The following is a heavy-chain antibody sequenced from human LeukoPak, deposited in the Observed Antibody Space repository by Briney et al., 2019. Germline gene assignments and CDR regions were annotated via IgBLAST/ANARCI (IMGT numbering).Heavy chain of an antibody. CDR3: ARAGYCSSTSCYRGHYYYYYYMDV. J-gene: IGHJ6*03. CDR2: INPSGGST. CDR1: GYTFTSYY. V-gene: IGHV1-46*01. Sequence: GASVKVSCKASGYTFTSYYMHWVRQAPGQGLEWMGIINPSGGSTSYAQKFQGRVTMTRDTSTSTVYMELSSLRSEDTAVYYCARAGYCSSTSCYRGHYYYYYYMDVWGKGTTVTVSS. D-gene: IGHD2-2*03.